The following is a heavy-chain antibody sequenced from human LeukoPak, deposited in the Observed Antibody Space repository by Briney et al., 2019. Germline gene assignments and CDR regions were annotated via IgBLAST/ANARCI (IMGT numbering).Heavy chain of an antibody. J-gene: IGHJ4*02. CDR1: GFTFSNYC. V-gene: IGHV3-74*01. CDR2: IYVDGRTT. D-gene: IGHD6-13*01. CDR3: AKGGSSSWYYFDS. Sequence: GGSLRLSCVASGFTFSNYCMHWVRQPPGKGLMWVSRIYVDGRTTNYADSVKGRFTISRDNSKNTLYLQMNSLRAEDTAVYYCAKGGSSSWYYFDSWGQGTLVTVSS.